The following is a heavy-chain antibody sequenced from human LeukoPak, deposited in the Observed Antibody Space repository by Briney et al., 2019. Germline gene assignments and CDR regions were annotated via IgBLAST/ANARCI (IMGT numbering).Heavy chain of an antibody. D-gene: IGHD6-6*01. Sequence: GASVKVSCKASGYDLTTYALHWVRQAPGQSFEWLGWINAGHGKPEYSQKFQDRVTFTRDVSANTAYMNLTGLRSEDTAVYYCARPYSGSDAFDIWGQGTMVTVSS. CDR1: GYDLTTYA. V-gene: IGHV1-3*01. CDR2: INAGHGKP. CDR3: ARPYSGSDAFDI. J-gene: IGHJ3*02.